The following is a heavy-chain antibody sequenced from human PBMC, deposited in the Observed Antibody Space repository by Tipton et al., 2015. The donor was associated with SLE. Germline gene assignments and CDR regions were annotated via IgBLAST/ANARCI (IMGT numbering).Heavy chain of an antibody. V-gene: IGHV4-61*02. CDR3: ARDSPEMAAAA. CDR2: IYPNGGT. Sequence: TLSLTCAVSGGSITSAFDYWSWIRQPAGKGLEWIGRIYPNGGTDYNPSLQGRVTISVDTSRNQFSLKLSSVTAADTAVYYCARDSPEMAAAAWGQGTLVTVSS. D-gene: IGHD6-13*01. J-gene: IGHJ4*02. CDR1: GGSITSAFDY.